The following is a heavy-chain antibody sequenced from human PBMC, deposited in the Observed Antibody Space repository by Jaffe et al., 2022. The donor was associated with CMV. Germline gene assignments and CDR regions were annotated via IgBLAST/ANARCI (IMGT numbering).Heavy chain of an antibody. CDR3: ARRKYDTLDAFDI. J-gene: IGHJ3*02. CDR2: IYYSGST. V-gene: IGHV4-59*01. D-gene: IGHD3-9*01. Sequence: QVQLQESGPGLVKPSETLSLTCTVSGGSISSYYWSWIRQPPGKGLEWIGYIYYSGSTNYNPSLKSRVTISVDTSKNQFSLKLSSVTAADTAVYYCARRKYDTLDAFDIWGQGTMVTVSS. CDR1: GGSISSYY.